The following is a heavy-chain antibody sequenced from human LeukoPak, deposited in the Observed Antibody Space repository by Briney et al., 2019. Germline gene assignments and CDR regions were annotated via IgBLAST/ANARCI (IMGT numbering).Heavy chain of an antibody. Sequence: ASETLSLTCTVSGVSITNYYWSWIRQPPGKGLEWIGHVSYSGSTNYNPSLKSRITMSVDTSKNQFSLNLTSVTAADTAVYYCXXXXXXXRGXXHXYXYMDVWXEGTTVTVAS. V-gene: IGHV4-59*01. CDR3: XXXXXXXRGXXHXYXYMDV. J-gene: IGHJ6*03. CDR1: GVSITNYY. CDR2: VSYSGST.